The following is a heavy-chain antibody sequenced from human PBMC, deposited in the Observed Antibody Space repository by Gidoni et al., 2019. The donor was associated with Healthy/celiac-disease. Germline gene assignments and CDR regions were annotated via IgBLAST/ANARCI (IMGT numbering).Heavy chain of an antibody. CDR1: GFTFRDYY. V-gene: IGHV3-11*06. D-gene: IGHD1-26*01. CDR3: AREGGRRELLRADY. CDR2: ISSSSSYT. Sequence: QVQLVESGGGLVTPGGSLRLSCASSGFTFRDYYMSWIRQAPGKGLEWVSYISSSSSYTNYADSVKGRFTISRDNAKNSLYLQMNSLRAEDTAVYYCAREGGRRELLRADYWGKGTLVTVSS. J-gene: IGHJ4*02.